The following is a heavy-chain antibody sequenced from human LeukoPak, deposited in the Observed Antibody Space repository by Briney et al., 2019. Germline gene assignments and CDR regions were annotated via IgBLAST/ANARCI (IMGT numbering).Heavy chain of an antibody. CDR3: ARHSEPYTSPHTAGSVYFDY. D-gene: IGHD5-18*01. CDR1: GFIFDDHG. Sequence: PGGSLRLSCAASGFIFDDHGMHWVRQAPGKGLEWVSGISWSSGIIGYADSVKGRFTISRDNAKNSLDLQMESLRAEDTAVYYCARHSEPYTSPHTAGSVYFDYWGQGTLVTVSS. CDR2: ISWSSGII. J-gene: IGHJ4*02. V-gene: IGHV3-9*01.